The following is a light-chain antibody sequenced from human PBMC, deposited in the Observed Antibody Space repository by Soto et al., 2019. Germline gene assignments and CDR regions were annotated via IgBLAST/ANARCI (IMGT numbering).Light chain of an antibody. CDR2: HAS. Sequence: DIQMTQSPSSLSASVGDTVTITCRASQGIRNDLGWYQQKPGKAPKSLIYHASTLESGVPSRFSGSGSGTEFTLTISSLQPDDFATYYCQQYNSYSFGQGTKVDIK. J-gene: IGKJ1*01. CDR3: QQYNSYS. V-gene: IGKV1-17*01. CDR1: QGIRND.